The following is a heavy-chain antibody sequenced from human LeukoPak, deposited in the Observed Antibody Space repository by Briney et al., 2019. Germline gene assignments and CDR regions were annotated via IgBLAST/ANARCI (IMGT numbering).Heavy chain of an antibody. J-gene: IGHJ4*02. CDR1: GFTFGDYA. Sequence: GRSLRLSCTASGFTFGDYAMSWFRQAPGKGLEWVGFIRSKAYGGTTEYAASVKGRFTISRDDSKSIAYLQMNSLKTEDTAVYYCTRVYDDKDIVVVPAAPYFEYWGQGTLVTVSS. V-gene: IGHV3-49*03. D-gene: IGHD2-2*01. CDR2: IRSKAYGGTT. CDR3: TRVYDDKDIVVVPAAPYFEY.